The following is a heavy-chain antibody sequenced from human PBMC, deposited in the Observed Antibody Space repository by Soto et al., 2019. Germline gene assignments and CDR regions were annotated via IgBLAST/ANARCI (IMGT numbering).Heavy chain of an antibody. CDR3: ARGETFDP. V-gene: IGHV1-8*01. CDR2: MNCDSGNT. CDR1: GYTFTSYD. Sequence: QVQLVQSGAEVKKPGASVKVSCKASGYTFTSYDINWVRQATGQGLEWMGWMNCDSGNTGFAPNFQGRVSMTRDSSSNTAYMELSSLSSDDTAIYYCARGETFDPWGQGTLVTVSS. J-gene: IGHJ5*02.